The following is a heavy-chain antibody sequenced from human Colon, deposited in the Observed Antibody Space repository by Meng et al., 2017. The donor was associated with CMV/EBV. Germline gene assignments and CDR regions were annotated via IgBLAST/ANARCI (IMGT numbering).Heavy chain of an antibody. D-gene: IGHD2-15*01. Sequence: FTVSSDDMSWVRQAPGKGLEWVSGIFGGGDTYYADSVKGRFTISRDNSKNTLYLQVNSLRTEDTAIYYCASFEHQSMVGGVYWYFDLWGRGTLVTVSS. J-gene: IGHJ2*01. V-gene: IGHV3-66*02. CDR1: FTVSSDD. CDR2: IFGGGDT. CDR3: ASFEHQSMVGGVYWYFDL.